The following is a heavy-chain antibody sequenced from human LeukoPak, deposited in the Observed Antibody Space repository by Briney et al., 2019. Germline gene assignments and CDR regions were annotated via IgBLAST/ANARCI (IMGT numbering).Heavy chain of an antibody. CDR2: ISYDGNNK. V-gene: IGHV3-30*01. J-gene: IGHJ6*03. D-gene: IGHD3-16*02. CDR3: ARGGIPTGPCYYFYHMDV. Sequence: PGRSLRLSCAASGFTFSRNVMHWVRQAPGKGLEWVALISYDGNNKFYADSVKGRFTISRDNSRNTLYMQLNSLRGEDAAVYFCARGGIPTGPCYYFYHMDVWRKGTAVTVSS. CDR1: GFTFSRNV.